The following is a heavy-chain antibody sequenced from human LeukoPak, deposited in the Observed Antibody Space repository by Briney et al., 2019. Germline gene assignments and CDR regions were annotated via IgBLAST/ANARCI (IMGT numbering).Heavy chain of an antibody. V-gene: IGHV4-61*08. CDR3: ARRRAGYSGGWYFDY. J-gene: IGHJ4*02. Sequence: SETLSLTCTVSGGSISSGGYYWSWIRQHPGKGLEWIGYIYYSGSTNYNPSLKSRVTMSVDTSKNQFSLKLSSVTAADTAVYYCARRRAGYSGGWYFDYWGQGSLVTASS. D-gene: IGHD6-19*01. CDR2: IYYSGST. CDR1: GGSISSGGYY.